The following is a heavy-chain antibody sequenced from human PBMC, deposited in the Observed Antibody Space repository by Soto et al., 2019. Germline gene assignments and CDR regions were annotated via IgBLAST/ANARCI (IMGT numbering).Heavy chain of an antibody. CDR2: TKHKASSYAT. Sequence: EVQLVESGGGLVQPGGSLRLSCAVSGFTLSDHFMDWVRQAPGKGLEWVGRTKHKASSYATEYAASVKGRFTISRDDSYTSLYLQMSSLRTADTAVYYCVAYLSYYVHWGQGTLVTVSS. D-gene: IGHD3-10*02. J-gene: IGHJ4*02. CDR1: GFTLSDHF. CDR3: VAYLSYYVH. V-gene: IGHV3-72*01.